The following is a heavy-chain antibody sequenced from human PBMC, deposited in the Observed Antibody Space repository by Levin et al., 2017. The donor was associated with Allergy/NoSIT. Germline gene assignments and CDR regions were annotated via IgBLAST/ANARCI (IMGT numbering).Heavy chain of an antibody. J-gene: IGHJ4*02. Sequence: GASVKVSCKAFGGTLRNYPISWVRQAPGQGLEWMGGIIPAFASTNYAQKFQGRVTITADESTRTAYMELRSLRSEDTAVYFCAGPRGGFYGSGSFDSWGQGTLVTVSS. D-gene: IGHD3-10*01. CDR3: AGPRGGFYGSGSFDS. CDR1: GGTLRNYP. CDR2: IIPAFAST. V-gene: IGHV1-69*13.